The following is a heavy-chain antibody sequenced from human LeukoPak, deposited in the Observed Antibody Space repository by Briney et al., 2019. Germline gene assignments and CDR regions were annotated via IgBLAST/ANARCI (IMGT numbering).Heavy chain of an antibody. J-gene: IGHJ4*02. CDR1: GFTFDDYA. Sequence: GGSLRLSCAASGFTFDDYAMHWVRQAPGKGLEWVSGISWNSGSIGYADSVKGRFTISRDNAKNSLYLQMNSPRAEDTALYYCAKDYCSSTSCQGYFDYWGQGTLVTVSS. D-gene: IGHD2-2*01. CDR3: AKDYCSSTSCQGYFDY. V-gene: IGHV3-9*01. CDR2: ISWNSGSI.